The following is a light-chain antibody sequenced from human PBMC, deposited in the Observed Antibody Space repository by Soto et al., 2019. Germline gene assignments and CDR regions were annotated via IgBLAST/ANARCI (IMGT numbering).Light chain of an antibody. CDR3: QSYDSSLSSYV. Sequence: SGLTQPPSVSGGPGQRVTISCTGSSSNIGAGYDVHWYQQLPGTAPKLLIYGNSNRPSGVPDRFSGSKSGTSASLAITGLQAEDEADYYCQSYDSSLSSYVFGTGTKVTVL. V-gene: IGLV1-40*01. CDR2: GNS. CDR1: SSNIGAGYD. J-gene: IGLJ1*01.